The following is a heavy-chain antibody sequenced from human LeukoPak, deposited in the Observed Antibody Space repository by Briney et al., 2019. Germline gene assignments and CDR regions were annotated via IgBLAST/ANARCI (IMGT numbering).Heavy chain of an antibody. CDR1: GYTFNTYG. CDR3: ARIACSSSCTYSGRRRLRGGSLDP. V-gene: IGHV1-18*01. D-gene: IGHD2-2*01. Sequence: ASVTVSRKASGYTFNTYGITWVRQAPGHGLEWMGWIRSYNGNTSYAAKVQGRITVTKDTSASTAYLELRSLRSDDTAVYYCARIACSSSCTYSGRRRLRGGSLDPWGQGTLVTVSS. CDR2: IRSYNGNT. J-gene: IGHJ5*02.